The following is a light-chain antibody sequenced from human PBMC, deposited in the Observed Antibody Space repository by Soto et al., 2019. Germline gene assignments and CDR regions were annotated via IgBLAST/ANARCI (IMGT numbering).Light chain of an antibody. CDR1: SSDVGGYNY. J-gene: IGLJ1*01. CDR2: EVS. V-gene: IGLV2-14*01. Sequence: QSALTQPASVSGSPGQSITISCTGTSSDVGGYNYVSWYQQNPGKAPKLMIYEVSNRPSGVSNRFSGSKSGNTASLTISGLQAEDEADYYCTSYRSTSTPDVFGTGTKLTVL. CDR3: TSYRSTSTPDV.